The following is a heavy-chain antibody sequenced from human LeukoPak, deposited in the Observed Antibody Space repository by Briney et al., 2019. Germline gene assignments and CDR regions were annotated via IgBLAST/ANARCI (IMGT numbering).Heavy chain of an antibody. D-gene: IGHD6-19*01. V-gene: IGHV3-33*01. CDR3: ARDRKRGGWYWGQYYYYGMDV. Sequence: PGGSLRFSCAASGFTFSSYGMHWVRQAPGKGLEWVAVIWYDGSNKYYADSVKGRFTISRDNSKNTLYLQMNSLRAEDTAVYYCARDRKRGGWYWGQYYYYGMDVWGQGTTVTVSS. CDR1: GFTFSSYG. CDR2: IWYDGSNK. J-gene: IGHJ6*02.